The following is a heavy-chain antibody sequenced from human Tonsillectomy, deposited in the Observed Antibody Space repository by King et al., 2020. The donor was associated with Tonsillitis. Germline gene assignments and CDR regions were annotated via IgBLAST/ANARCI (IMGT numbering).Heavy chain of an antibody. D-gene: IGHD3-22*01. Sequence: VQLVESGGGLVQPGGSLRLSCAASGFIFSNYWMSWVRQAPGKGLEWVANIKLDGSESHYVDSVKGRFTISRDNTKNSLYLQMNSLRTEDAAVYYCVRVGDSSDDRPGHYWGQGTRVTVSS. CDR1: GFIFSNYW. J-gene: IGHJ4*02. CDR3: VRVGDSSDDRPGHY. CDR2: IKLDGSES. V-gene: IGHV3-7*03.